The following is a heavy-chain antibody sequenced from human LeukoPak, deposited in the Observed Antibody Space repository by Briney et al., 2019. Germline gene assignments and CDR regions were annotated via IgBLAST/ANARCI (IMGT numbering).Heavy chain of an antibody. CDR2: IIPISGTA. Sequence: SVKVSCKASGGTFSSYAISWVRQAPGQGLEWMGGIIPISGTANYAQKFQGRVTITADKSTSTADMELSSLRSEDTAVYYCATHRAYYYDSSGRRNSVVSDYFDYWGQGTLVTVSS. V-gene: IGHV1-69*06. CDR1: GGTFSSYA. D-gene: IGHD3-22*01. CDR3: ATHRAYYYDSSGRRNSVVSDYFDY. J-gene: IGHJ4*02.